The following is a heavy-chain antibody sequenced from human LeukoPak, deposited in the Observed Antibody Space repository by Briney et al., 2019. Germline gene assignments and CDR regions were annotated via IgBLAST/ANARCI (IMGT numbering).Heavy chain of an antibody. V-gene: IGHV3-15*01. CDR2: IKSKTDGGTT. CDR3: TTEIYCSGGSCYWVDY. Sequence: NTGGSLRLSCAASGFTFSNAWMSWVRQAPGKGLEWVGRIKSKTDGGTTDYAAPVKGRFTISRDDSKNMLYLQMNSLKTEDTAVYYCTTEIYCSGGSCYWVDYWGQGTLVTVSS. D-gene: IGHD2-15*01. J-gene: IGHJ4*02. CDR1: GFTFSNAW.